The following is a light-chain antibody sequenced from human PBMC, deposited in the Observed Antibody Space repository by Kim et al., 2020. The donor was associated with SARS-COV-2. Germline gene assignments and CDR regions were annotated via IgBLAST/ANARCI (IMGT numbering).Light chain of an antibody. CDR1: QSIYRS. V-gene: IGKV1-39*01. CDR3: QQSYIIPYT. CDR2: AAS. J-gene: IGKJ2*01. Sequence: DIQMTQSPSSLSASVGDRVTITCRASQSIYRSLNWYQQKPGKAPKLLIYAASSLQSGVPSSFSGSGSGTDFTLTITSLQPEDFATYFCQQSYIIPYTFGQGTKLEI.